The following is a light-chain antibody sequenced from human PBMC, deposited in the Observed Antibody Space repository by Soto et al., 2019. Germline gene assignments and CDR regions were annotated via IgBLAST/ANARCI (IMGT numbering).Light chain of an antibody. Sequence: DIPMTQSPSTLSGSVGDRVTITCRASQTISSWFAWYQQKPGKAPKLLIYKATTLKSGVPSRFSGSGSGTEFALTISSLQPDDFATEYCQLYNSYAEAFGQGTKVELK. J-gene: IGKJ1*01. CDR1: QTISSW. CDR3: QLYNSYAEA. CDR2: KAT. V-gene: IGKV1-5*03.